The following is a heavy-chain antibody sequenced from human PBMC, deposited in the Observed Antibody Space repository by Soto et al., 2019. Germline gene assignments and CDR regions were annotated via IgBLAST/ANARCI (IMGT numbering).Heavy chain of an antibody. J-gene: IGHJ4*02. CDR2: IIAIFGTA. V-gene: IGHV1-69*13. CDR1: GGTFSSYA. D-gene: IGHD6-13*01. CDR3: ARDQAAAALIFDY. Sequence: ASVKVSCKASGGTFSSYAISWVRQAPGQGLEWMGGIIAIFGTANYAQKFQGRVTITADESTSTAYMELSSLRSEDTAVYYCARDQAAAALIFDYSGQGTLVTVSS.